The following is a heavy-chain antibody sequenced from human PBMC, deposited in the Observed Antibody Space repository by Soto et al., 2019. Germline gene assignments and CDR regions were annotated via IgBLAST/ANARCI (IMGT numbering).Heavy chain of an antibody. D-gene: IGHD3-10*01. Sequence: EVQLVESGGGSVKPGGSLRLSCAVSDFTLSNARMNWVRQAPGKGLEWVGRIKSKVDGGTTDYAAPVKGRFTISRDDSKNMLFPQMKSLKSEDTAVYYCSTGGYPSGLDYWGQGTLVTVSS. V-gene: IGHV3-15*07. J-gene: IGHJ4*02. CDR3: STGGYPSGLDY. CDR2: IKSKVDGGTT. CDR1: DFTLSNAR.